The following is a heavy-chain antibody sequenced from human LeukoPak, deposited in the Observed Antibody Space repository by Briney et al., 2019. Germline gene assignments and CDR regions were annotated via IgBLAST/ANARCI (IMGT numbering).Heavy chain of an antibody. D-gene: IGHD3-22*01. Sequence: GGSLRLSCAASGFTFSDYYMSWIRQAPGKGLEWVSYISSSGSTIYYADSVKGRFTISRDNAKNSLYLQMNSLRAEDTAVYYCARAPLYYDSSVLDRDAWGKGTTVTVSS. J-gene: IGHJ6*04. CDR1: GFTFSDYY. CDR3: ARAPLYYDSSVLDRDA. CDR2: ISSSGSTI. V-gene: IGHV3-11*04.